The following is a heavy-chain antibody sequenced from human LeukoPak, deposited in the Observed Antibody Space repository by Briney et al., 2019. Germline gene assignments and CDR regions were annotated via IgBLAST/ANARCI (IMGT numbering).Heavy chain of an antibody. CDR3: AREKGYYYDSSGYGVYFDY. CDR2: ISYDGSNK. Sequence: GRSLRLSCAASGFTFSSYAMHWVRQAPGKGLEWVAVISYDGSNKYYADSVKGRFTISRDNSKNTLYLQMNGLRAEDTAVYYCAREKGYYYDSSGYGVYFDYWGQGTLVTVSS. D-gene: IGHD3-22*01. CDR1: GFTFSSYA. J-gene: IGHJ4*02. V-gene: IGHV3-30*04.